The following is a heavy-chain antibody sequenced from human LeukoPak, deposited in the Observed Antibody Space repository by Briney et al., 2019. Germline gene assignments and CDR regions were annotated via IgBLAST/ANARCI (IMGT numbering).Heavy chain of an antibody. CDR1: GFTFSNYY. V-gene: IGHV3-11*04. J-gene: IGHJ4*02. Sequence: GGSLRLSCAASGFTFSNYYMTWTRQAPGKGLEFLSYINGGGDSIAYADSVKGRFTISRDNAQSSLYLHMNSLTADDTAVYYCVSAFYTASWYLWSQGTLVTVSS. D-gene: IGHD6-13*01. CDR2: INGGGDSI. CDR3: VSAFYTASWYL.